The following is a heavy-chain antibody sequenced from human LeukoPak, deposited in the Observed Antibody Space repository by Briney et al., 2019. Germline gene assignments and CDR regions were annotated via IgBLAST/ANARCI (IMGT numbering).Heavy chain of an antibody. CDR3: ARDGSSTSSDYYYGMDV. J-gene: IGHJ6*02. Sequence: ASVKVSCKASGYTFTSYGISWVRQSPGQGLEWMGWISAYNGNTNYAQKLQGRVTMTTDTSTSTAYMELRSLRSDDTAVYYCARDGSSTSSDYYYGMDVWGQGTTATVSS. V-gene: IGHV1-18*01. CDR2: ISAYNGNT. CDR1: GYTFTSYG. D-gene: IGHD2-2*01.